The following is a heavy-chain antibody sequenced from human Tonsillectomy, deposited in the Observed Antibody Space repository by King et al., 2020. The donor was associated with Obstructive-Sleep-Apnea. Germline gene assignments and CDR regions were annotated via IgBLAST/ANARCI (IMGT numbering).Heavy chain of an antibody. D-gene: IGHD4-17*01. CDR2: IYYKWSP. J-gene: IGHJ4*02. CDR3: ARHPMTTVTTFDY. CDR1: CGSISSGGYY. V-gene: IGHV4-31*03. Sequence: VQLQESGPGLVKPSQTLSLTCTVSCGSISSGGYYWSWIRQNPGKGLEGIGYIYYKWSPYYNPALKSRVSISGDTSKNQFSLKLSSVSAADTAVYYCARHPMTTVTTFDYWGQGILVTVSS.